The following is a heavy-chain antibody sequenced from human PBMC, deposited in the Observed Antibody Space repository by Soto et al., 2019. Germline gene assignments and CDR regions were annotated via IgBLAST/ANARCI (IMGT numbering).Heavy chain of an antibody. CDR2: IFSNDEK. CDR3: ASTYSTSWYWFDP. D-gene: IGHD6-13*01. V-gene: IGHV2-26*04. Sequence: QVTVKESGPVLVKPTETLTLTCTVSGFSLSKAGLGVSWIRRPPGKALEWLAHIFSNDEKSYSTSLKSRLTISKDTSKSQVVLTMTNMDLVDTATYYCASTYSTSWYWFDPWGQGTLVTVSS. J-gene: IGHJ5*02. CDR1: GFSLSKAGLG.